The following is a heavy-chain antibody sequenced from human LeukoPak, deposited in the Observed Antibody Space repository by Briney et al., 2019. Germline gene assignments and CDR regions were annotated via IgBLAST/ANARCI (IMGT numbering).Heavy chain of an antibody. CDR3: ATLLWFGENPEYFQH. Sequence: ASVKVSCKASGYTFTSYGISWVRQAPGQGLEWMGWISAYNGNTNYSQKLQGRGTMTTDTSTSTAYMELRSLRSDDTAVYYCATLLWFGENPEYFQHWGQGTLVTVSS. CDR2: ISAYNGNT. V-gene: IGHV1-18*01. J-gene: IGHJ1*01. D-gene: IGHD3-10*01. CDR1: GYTFTSYG.